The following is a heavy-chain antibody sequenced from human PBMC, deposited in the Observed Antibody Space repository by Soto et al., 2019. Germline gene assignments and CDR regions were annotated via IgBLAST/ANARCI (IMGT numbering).Heavy chain of an antibody. V-gene: IGHV4-4*07. CDR3: AVLEEFQSFYYGVND. CDR1: GASVSSYS. D-gene: IGHD3-10*01. Sequence: QVQLQESGPGLVQPSETLSLTCTVSGASVSSYSWSWIRQSAGKGLEWIGRIFASGSSNYNPSLKSRLTTSVDTSKNPSSLRLTYVTAPDTAVYYCAVLEEFQSFYYGVNDWGQGNTDTVSS. J-gene: IGHJ6*02. CDR2: IFASGSS.